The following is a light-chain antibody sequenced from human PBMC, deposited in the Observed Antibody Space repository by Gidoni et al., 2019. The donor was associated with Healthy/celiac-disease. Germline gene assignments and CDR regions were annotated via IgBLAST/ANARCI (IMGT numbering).Light chain of an antibody. Sequence: EIVSTQPPGTLSLSPGERATLSCRASQSVSSSYLALYHQKPGQAPRLLIYGASSRATGIPDRLSGSGSGTDFTLTISRLEPEDFAVYYCQQYGSSTPLTFGGGTKVEIK. CDR2: GAS. CDR1: QSVSSSY. CDR3: QQYGSSTPLT. J-gene: IGKJ4*01. V-gene: IGKV3-20*01.